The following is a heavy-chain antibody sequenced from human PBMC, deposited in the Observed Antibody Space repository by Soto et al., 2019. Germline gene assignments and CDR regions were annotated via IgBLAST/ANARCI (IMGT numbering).Heavy chain of an antibody. Sequence: QVQLVQSGAEMKQPGASVKLSCQASGYIFIHCFMHWVRQAPGQGLEWMGGINPSSGTTTYAQKFQGRVTVTRDTSTSTFYMELSSLGSGDTAMYYCARSLGETTSLFDYWGQGSLVTDSA. V-gene: IGHV1-46*01. J-gene: IGHJ4*02. CDR2: INPSSGTT. CDR3: ARSLGETTSLFDY. CDR1: GYIFIHCF. D-gene: IGHD1-26*01.